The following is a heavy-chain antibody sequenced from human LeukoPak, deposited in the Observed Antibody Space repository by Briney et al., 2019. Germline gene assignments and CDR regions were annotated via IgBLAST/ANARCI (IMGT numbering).Heavy chain of an antibody. CDR2: IYYSGST. Sequence: SETLSLTCTVSGGSISSYYWSWIRQPPGKGLEWVGYIYYSGSTNYNPSLKSRVTISVDTSKNQFSLKLSSVTAADTAVYYCARDPGIGYCGGDCSYYMDVWGKGTTVTVSS. D-gene: IGHD2-21*01. CDR3: ARDPGIGYCGGDCSYYMDV. CDR1: GGSISSYY. V-gene: IGHV4-59*01. J-gene: IGHJ6*03.